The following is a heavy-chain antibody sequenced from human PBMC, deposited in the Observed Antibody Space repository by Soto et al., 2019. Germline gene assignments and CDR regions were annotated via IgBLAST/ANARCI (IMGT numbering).Heavy chain of an antibody. CDR3: ARHNWLLRNHGNYYFDY. Sequence: SETLSLTCTVSGGSISSSSYYWGWLRQPPGKGLEWIGSIYYSGSTYYNPSLKSRVTISVDTSKNQFSLKLSSVTAADTAVYYCARHNWLLRNHGNYYFDYWGQGTLVTVS. D-gene: IGHD3-22*01. V-gene: IGHV4-39*01. CDR1: GGSISSSSYY. CDR2: IYYSGST. J-gene: IGHJ4*02.